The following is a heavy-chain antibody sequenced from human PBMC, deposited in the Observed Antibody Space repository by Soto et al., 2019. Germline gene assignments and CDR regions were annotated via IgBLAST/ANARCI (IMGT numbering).Heavy chain of an antibody. J-gene: IGHJ6*02. D-gene: IGHD1-26*01. CDR3: AKEPRVGATRVSDYYYGMDV. CDR2: ISYDGSNK. V-gene: IGHV3-30*18. CDR1: GFTFSSYC. Sequence: GGSLRLSCAASGFTFSSYCMHWVRQAPGKGLEWVAVISYDGSNKYYADSVKGRFTISRDNSKNTLYLQMNSLRAEDTAVYYCAKEPRVGATRVSDYYYGMDVWGQGTTVTVSS.